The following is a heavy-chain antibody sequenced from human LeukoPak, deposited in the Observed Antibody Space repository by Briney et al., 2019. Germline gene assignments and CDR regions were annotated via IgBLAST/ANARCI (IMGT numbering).Heavy chain of an antibody. CDR2: IKQDETEK. CDR1: GFTFSNFW. Sequence: GGSLRLSCTASGFTFSNFWMGWVRQAPGKGLEWVANIKQDETEKFYLGSVKGRFTISRDNAKNSLYLQMNSLRAEDTAIYYCAPDPNKWLRNYWGQGTLVTVSS. D-gene: IGHD5-12*01. J-gene: IGHJ4*02. V-gene: IGHV3-7*03. CDR3: APDPNKWLRNY.